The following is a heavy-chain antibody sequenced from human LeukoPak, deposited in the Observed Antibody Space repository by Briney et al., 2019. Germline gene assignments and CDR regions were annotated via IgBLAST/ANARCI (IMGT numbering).Heavy chain of an antibody. D-gene: IGHD1-26*01. CDR2: IFDDGRT. CDR3: ARRKSGSYSDY. Sequence: PSETLSLTCTVSGGSLSSSDYSWGWIRQPPGKGLEWIGTIFDDGRTSYNPSLKSRVTISVDRSKSQFPLKLSSATAADTAVYYCARRKSGSYSDYWGQGTLVTVSS. V-gene: IGHV4-39*01. J-gene: IGHJ4*02. CDR1: GGSLSSSDYS.